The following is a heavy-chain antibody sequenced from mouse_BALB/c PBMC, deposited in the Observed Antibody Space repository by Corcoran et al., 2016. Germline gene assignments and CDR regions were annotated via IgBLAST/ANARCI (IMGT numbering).Heavy chain of an antibody. D-gene: IGHD4-1*01. CDR2: IDPANGNT. Sequence: EVQLQQSGAELVKPGASVKLSCTASGFNIKDTYMHWVKQRPEQGLEWIGRIDPANGNTKYDPKFQGKATITADTSSNTAYLQLSSLTSEDTAVYYCANWDWYFDVWGAGTKVTVSS. CDR1: GFNIKDTY. CDR3: ANWDWYFDV. J-gene: IGHJ1*01. V-gene: IGHV14-3*02.